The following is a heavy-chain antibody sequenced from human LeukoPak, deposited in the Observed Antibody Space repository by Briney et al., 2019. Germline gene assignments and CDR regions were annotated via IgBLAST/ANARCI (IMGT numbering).Heavy chain of an antibody. CDR1: GGSISSSSYY. CDR2: IYYSGST. CDR3: AREVAAAGTGVADY. J-gene: IGHJ4*02. V-gene: IGHV4-39*07. D-gene: IGHD6-13*01. Sequence: SETLSFTCTVSGGSISSSSYYWGWIRQPPGKGLEWIGSIYYSGSTYYNPSLKSRVTISVDTSKNQFSLKLSSVTAADTAVYYCAREVAAAGTGVADYWGQGTLVTVSS.